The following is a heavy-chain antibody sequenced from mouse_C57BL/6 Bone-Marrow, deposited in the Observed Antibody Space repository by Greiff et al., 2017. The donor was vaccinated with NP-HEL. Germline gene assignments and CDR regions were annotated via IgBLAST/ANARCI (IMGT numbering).Heavy chain of an antibody. CDR1: GYTFTDYD. D-gene: IGHD2-12*01. CDR2: IDPETGGT. CDR3: TPLRRKIDY. Sequence: VQLQESGAELVRPGASVTLSCKASGYTFTDYDMHWVKQTPVHGLEWIGTIDPETGGTAYNQKFKGKVILTADKSSSTAYMELRSLTSEDSAVYYCTPLRRKIDYWGQGTTLTVSS. J-gene: IGHJ2*01. V-gene: IGHV1-15*01.